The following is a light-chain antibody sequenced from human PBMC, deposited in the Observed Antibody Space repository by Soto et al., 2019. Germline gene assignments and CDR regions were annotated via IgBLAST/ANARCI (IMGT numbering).Light chain of an antibody. V-gene: IGKV3-20*01. Sequence: DSVPTQSPGTLSLSPGERATLSCRASQSVSSTKLAWYQQKPGQAPRLLISDASTGASGIPPRFSGSGSGTEFTLTIDRLQSADFAVYYCQQYGSTPRTFGQGTKVAIK. CDR3: QQYGSTPRT. J-gene: IGKJ1*01. CDR2: DAS. CDR1: QSVSSTK.